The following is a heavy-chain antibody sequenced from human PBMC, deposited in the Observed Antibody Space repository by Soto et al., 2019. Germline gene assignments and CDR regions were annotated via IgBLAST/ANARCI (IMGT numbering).Heavy chain of an antibody. CDR3: AAGYYYDSSGYNN. J-gene: IGHJ4*02. Sequence: AASVKVSCKASGFTFTSSAVQWVRQARGQRLEWIGWIVVGSGNTNYAQKFQERVTITRDMSTSTAYMELSSLRSEDTAVYYCAAGYYYDSSGYNNWGQGTLVTVSS. D-gene: IGHD3-22*01. CDR1: GFTFTSSA. V-gene: IGHV1-58*01. CDR2: IVVGSGNT.